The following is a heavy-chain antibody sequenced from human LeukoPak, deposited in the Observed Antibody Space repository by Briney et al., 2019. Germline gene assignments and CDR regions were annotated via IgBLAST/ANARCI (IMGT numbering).Heavy chain of an antibody. CDR2: IKQDGGEK. D-gene: IGHD2-8*02. Sequence: PGGSLRLSCAASRFTFSSYWMTWVRQAPGKGLEWVANIKQDGGEKHYVDSVQGRFTISRDNAKNSLHLQMNSLRAEDTAVYYCARIACTGGNCKPYYYYGLDVWGQGTTVTVSS. V-gene: IGHV3-7*02. CDR3: ARIACTGGNCKPYYYYGLDV. CDR1: RFTFSSYW. J-gene: IGHJ6*02.